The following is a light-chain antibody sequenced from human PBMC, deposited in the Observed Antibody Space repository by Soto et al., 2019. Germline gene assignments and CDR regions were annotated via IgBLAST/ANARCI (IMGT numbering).Light chain of an antibody. J-gene: IGLJ1*01. CDR2: GNS. CDR1: SSNIGAGYD. Sequence: QSALTQPPSVSGAPGQRVTISCTGSSSNIGAGYDVHWYQQLPGTAPKLLIYGNSNRPSGVPDRFSGSKSGTSASLAITGLQAEEAADFYCQSHDSSLSAYVFGTGTKVTVL. CDR3: QSHDSSLSAYV. V-gene: IGLV1-40*01.